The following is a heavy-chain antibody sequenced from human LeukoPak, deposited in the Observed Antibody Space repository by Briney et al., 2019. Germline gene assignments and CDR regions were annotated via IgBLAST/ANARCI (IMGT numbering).Heavy chain of an antibody. CDR2: IIPIFGTA. CDR3: ARGSRCSSTSCYAGDDY. D-gene: IGHD2-2*01. V-gene: IGHV1-69*13. CDR1: GGTFSSYA. Sequence: SVTVSCKASGGTFSSYAISWVRQAPGQGLEWMGGIIPIFGTANYAQKFQGRVTITADESTSTAYMELSSLRSEDTAVYYCARGSRCSSTSCYAGDDYWGQGTLVTVSS. J-gene: IGHJ4*02.